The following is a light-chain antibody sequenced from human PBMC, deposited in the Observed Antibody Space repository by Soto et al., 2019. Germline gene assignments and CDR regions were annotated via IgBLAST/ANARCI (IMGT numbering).Light chain of an antibody. Sequence: QSALTQPASVSGPPGQSITISCTGTSSDVGGYNYVSWYQQHPGKAPKLMIYDVSNRPSGVSNRFSGSKSGNTASLTISGLQAEDEADYYCSSYTSSNTLYVFGTGTKLTVL. CDR1: SSDVGGYNY. J-gene: IGLJ1*01. CDR3: SSYTSSNTLYV. V-gene: IGLV2-14*01. CDR2: DVS.